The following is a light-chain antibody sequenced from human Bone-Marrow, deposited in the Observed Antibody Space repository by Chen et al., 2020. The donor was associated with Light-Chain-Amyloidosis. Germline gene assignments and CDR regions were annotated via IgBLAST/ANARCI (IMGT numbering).Light chain of an antibody. CDR3: QSADSGGNDYV. V-gene: IGLV3-25*03. CDR1: ALPTSY. CDR2: KDT. Sequence: SYDLIQPPSVSVSPGQTARITCSGDALPTSYAYWYQQKPGQTPLLVIYKDTERASGIPERFTGSSSGTTVTLTISGVQAEDKADYYCQSADSGGNDYVFGTGTKVTVL. J-gene: IGLJ1*01.